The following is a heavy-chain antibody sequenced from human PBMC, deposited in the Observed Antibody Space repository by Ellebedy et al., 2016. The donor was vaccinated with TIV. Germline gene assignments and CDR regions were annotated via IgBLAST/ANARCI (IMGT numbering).Heavy chain of an antibody. J-gene: IGHJ6*02. V-gene: IGHV3-11*06. Sequence: GESLKISCVASGFTFENSYMSWIRQAPGTGLEWVSYINPSNSDTKYADSVKGRFTISRDKAKTSLYLQMNSLRVEDTAVYVCSRGHHDLEVWGQGTTVSVSS. CDR1: GFTFENSY. CDR2: INPSNSDT. CDR3: SRGHHDLEV. D-gene: IGHD3-3*01.